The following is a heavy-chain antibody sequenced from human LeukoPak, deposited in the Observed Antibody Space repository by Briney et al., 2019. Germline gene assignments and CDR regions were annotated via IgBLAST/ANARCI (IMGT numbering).Heavy chain of an antibody. CDR3: AKSNGYGLVDI. J-gene: IGHJ3*02. V-gene: IGHV3-23*01. CDR2: ISGGHSTT. Sequence: GGSLRLSCAASGFTFSSSAMSWVRQAPGKGLEWVSTISGGHSTTYYADSVKGRFTISRDNSKNTLYLQMNSLRADDTAVYYCAKSNGYGLVDIWGQGTMVTVSS. D-gene: IGHD3-10*01. CDR1: GFTFSSSA.